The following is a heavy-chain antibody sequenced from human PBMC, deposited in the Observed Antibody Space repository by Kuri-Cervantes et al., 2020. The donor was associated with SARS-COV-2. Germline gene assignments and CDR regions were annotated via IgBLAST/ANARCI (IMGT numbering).Heavy chain of an antibody. Sequence: GGSLRLSCAASGFTFSSYSMNWVRQAPGKGLEWVSYISSSSSTIYYADSVKGRFTISRDNAKNSLYLQMNILRDEDTAVYYCARVPYDIWTGYYVSPIDYWGQGTLVTVSS. CDR3: ARVPYDIWTGYYVSPIDY. D-gene: IGHD3-9*01. CDR1: GFTFSSYS. CDR2: ISSSSSTI. J-gene: IGHJ4*02. V-gene: IGHV3-48*02.